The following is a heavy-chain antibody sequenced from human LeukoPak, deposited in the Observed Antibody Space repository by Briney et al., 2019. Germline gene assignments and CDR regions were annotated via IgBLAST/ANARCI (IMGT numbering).Heavy chain of an antibody. J-gene: IGHJ6*03. CDR2: IYYSGST. V-gene: IGHV4-59*01. D-gene: IGHD5-18*01. CDR3: ARVLRGYSYGYYYYMDV. CDR1: GGSISSYY. Sequence: SETLSLTCTVSGGSISSYYWSWIRQPPGKGLEWIGYIYYSGSTNYNPSLKSRVTISVDTSKNQFSLKLSSVTAADTAVYYCARVLRGYSYGYYYYMDVWGKGTTVTVSS.